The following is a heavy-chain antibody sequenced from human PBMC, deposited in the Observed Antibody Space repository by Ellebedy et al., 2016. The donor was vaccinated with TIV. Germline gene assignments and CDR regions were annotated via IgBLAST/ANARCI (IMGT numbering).Heavy chain of an antibody. CDR1: NFSNFG. CDR2: MSSSGST. CDR3: ATDRDRRWFYF. V-gene: IGHV4-39*07. Sequence: NFSNFGISWVRQTPGKGLEWIGSMSSSGSTYYNPSLKSRVTMSVDTSQFSLKLTSVTAADTAVYYCATDRDRRWFYFWGQGTLVTVSS. J-gene: IGHJ5*01.